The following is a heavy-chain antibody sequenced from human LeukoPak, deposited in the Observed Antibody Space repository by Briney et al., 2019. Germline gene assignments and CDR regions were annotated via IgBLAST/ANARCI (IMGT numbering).Heavy chain of an antibody. CDR1: GGTFSSYA. CDR3: ARVWWPGITGTTGWFDP. CDR2: IIPIFGTA. Sequence: PVTVSCKASGGTFSSYAISWVRQAPGQGLEWMGGIIPIFGTANYAQKFQGRVTITADESTSTAYMELSSLRSEDTAVYYCARVWWPGITGTTGWFDPWGQGTLVTVSS. D-gene: IGHD1-20*01. J-gene: IGHJ5*02. V-gene: IGHV1-69*01.